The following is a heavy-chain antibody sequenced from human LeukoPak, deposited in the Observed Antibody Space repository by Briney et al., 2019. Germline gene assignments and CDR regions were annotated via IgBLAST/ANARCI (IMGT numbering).Heavy chain of an antibody. CDR3: VRVSGFCTNGVCPSFDP. V-gene: IGHV3-30*09. Sequence: GGSLRLSCAVSGLTFRTYDMNWVRQAPGKGLEWVATVSYDGTDTSYADSVKGRFAIFRDNSKNTLYLQMNSLRTEDTAVYYCVRVSGFCTNGVCPSFDPWGQGTLVTVSS. CDR1: GLTFRTYD. CDR2: VSYDGTDT. D-gene: IGHD2-8*01. J-gene: IGHJ5*02.